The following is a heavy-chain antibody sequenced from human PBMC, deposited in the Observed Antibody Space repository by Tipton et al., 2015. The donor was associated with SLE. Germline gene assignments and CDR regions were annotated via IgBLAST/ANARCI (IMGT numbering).Heavy chain of an antibody. D-gene: IGHD1-26*01. J-gene: IGHJ3*02. CDR3: ARVRVGARGAFDI. Sequence: LRLSCTVSGGSISSGDYYWSWIRQPPGKGLEWIGYIYYSGSTNYNPSLKSRVTISVDTSKNQFSLKLSSVTAADTAVYYCARVRVGARGAFDIWGQGTMVTVSS. CDR2: IYYSGST. V-gene: IGHV4-61*08. CDR1: GGSISSGDYY.